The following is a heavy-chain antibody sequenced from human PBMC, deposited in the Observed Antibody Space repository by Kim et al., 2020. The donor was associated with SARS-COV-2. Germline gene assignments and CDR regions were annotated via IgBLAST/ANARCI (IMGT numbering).Heavy chain of an antibody. CDR3: ARGGWGSGSYYLPPNYYYYYGMDV. CDR1: GGTFSSYA. Sequence: SVKVSCKASGGTFSSYAISWVRQAPGQGLEWMGGIIPIFGTANYAQKFQGRVTITADESTSTAYMELSSLRSEDTAVYYCARGGWGSGSYYLPPNYYYYYGMDVWGQGTTVTVSS. V-gene: IGHV1-69*13. D-gene: IGHD3-10*01. CDR2: IIPIFGTA. J-gene: IGHJ6*02.